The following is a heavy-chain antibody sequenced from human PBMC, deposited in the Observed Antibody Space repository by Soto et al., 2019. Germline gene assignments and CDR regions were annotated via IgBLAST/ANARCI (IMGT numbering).Heavy chain of an antibody. J-gene: IGHJ6*02. V-gene: IGHV4-59*01. Sequence: QVQLQESGPGLVKPSETLSLTCTVSGGSISRYYWSWIRQLPGKGLEWIGYMYNTGSTVYNPPFKSRVTISVDTSKNQFSLKLNSVTAADTAVYYCARDLWGYCGTDCYPLDVWGQGTTVTVSS. CDR1: GGSISRYY. CDR3: ARDLWGYCGTDCYPLDV. CDR2: MYNTGST. D-gene: IGHD2-21*02.